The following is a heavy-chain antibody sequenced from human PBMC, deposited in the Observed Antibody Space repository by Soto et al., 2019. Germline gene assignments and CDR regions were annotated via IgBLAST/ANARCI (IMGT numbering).Heavy chain of an antibody. J-gene: IGHJ4*02. D-gene: IGHD2-2*01. V-gene: IGHV3-23*01. CDR3: AKDLGYCSSTSCPGAFDD. CDR1: GFTFSSYA. CDR2: ISCSGGST. Sequence: SCAASGFTFSSYARRWVRQAPGKGLEWFSAISCSGGSTYYADSVKGRFTISRDNSKNTLYLQMNSLRAEDTAVYYCAKDLGYCSSTSCPGAFDDWGQGTLVTVSS.